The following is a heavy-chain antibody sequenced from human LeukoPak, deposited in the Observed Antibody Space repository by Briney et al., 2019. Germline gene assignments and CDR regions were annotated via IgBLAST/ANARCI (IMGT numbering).Heavy chain of an antibody. Sequence: PSETLSLTCTVSGGSISSYYWSWIRQPAGKGLEWIGRIYTSGSTNYNPSLKSRVTMSVDTSKNQFSLKQSSVTAADTAVYYCARRYQLLSGDAFDIWGQGTMVTVSS. V-gene: IGHV4-4*07. CDR2: IYTSGST. D-gene: IGHD2-2*01. CDR1: GGSISSYY. CDR3: ARRYQLLSGDAFDI. J-gene: IGHJ3*02.